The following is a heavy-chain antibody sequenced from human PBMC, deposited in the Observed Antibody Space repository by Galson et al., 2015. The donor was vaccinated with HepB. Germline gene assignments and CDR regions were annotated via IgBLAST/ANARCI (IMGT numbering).Heavy chain of an antibody. J-gene: IGHJ4*02. V-gene: IGHV1-69*01. CDR2: IIPIFGTA. D-gene: IGHD6-19*01. CDR1: GGTFSSYA. CDR3: ARDPHTYSSGWYFYY. Sequence: VSCKASGGTFSSYAISWVRQAPGQGLEWMGGIIPIFGTANYAQKFQGRVTITADESTSTAYMELSSLRSEDTAVYYCARDPHTYSSGWYFYYWGQGTLVTVSS.